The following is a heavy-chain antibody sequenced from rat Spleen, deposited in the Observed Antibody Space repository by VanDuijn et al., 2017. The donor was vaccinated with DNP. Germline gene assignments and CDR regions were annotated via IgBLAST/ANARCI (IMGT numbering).Heavy chain of an antibody. V-gene: IGHV5S23*01. CDR1: GFTFSNYD. Sequence: EVQLVESGGGLVQPGRSLKLSCAASGFTFSNYDMAWVRQAPTKGLEWATSISANGDNTYYRDSVKGRFTVSRDNAKSTLYLQMNSLRSEDTATYYCARVGDLHDGGDGDVLDVWGQGTSVTVSS. CDR3: ARVGDLHDGGDGDVLDV. J-gene: IGHJ4*01. CDR2: ISANGDNT. D-gene: IGHD1-12*02.